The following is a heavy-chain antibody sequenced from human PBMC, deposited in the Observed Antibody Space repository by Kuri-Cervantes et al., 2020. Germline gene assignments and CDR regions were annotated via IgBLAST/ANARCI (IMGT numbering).Heavy chain of an antibody. CDR2: FDPEDGET. Sequence: ASVKVSCKVSGYTLTELSMHWVRQAPGKGLEWMGGFDPEDGETIYAQKFQGRVTMTEDTSTDTACMELSSLRSEDTAVYYCATLRGDTAMVFMDYWGQGTLVTVSS. D-gene: IGHD5-18*01. V-gene: IGHV1-24*01. CDR3: ATLRGDTAMVFMDY. CDR1: GYTLTELS. J-gene: IGHJ4*02.